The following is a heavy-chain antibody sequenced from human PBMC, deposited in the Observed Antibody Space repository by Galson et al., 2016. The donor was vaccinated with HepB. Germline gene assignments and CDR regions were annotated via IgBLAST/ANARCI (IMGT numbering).Heavy chain of an antibody. V-gene: IGHV3-48*02. Sequence: SLRLSCAASGFTFSSYSMNWVRQAPGKGLEWVSYISSSSSTIYYADSVKGRFTISRDNAKNSLYLQMNSLRDEDTAVYYCATSYCSGSSYYYFGYWGQGTLVTVSS. CDR3: ATSYCSGSSYYYFGY. CDR1: GFTFSSYS. CDR2: ISSSSSTI. D-gene: IGHD2-15*01. J-gene: IGHJ4*02.